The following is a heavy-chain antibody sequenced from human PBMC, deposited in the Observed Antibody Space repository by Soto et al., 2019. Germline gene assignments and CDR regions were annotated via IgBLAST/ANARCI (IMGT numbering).Heavy chain of an antibody. CDR3: ATVFNEVPAAISGYYYGSGSPTQYYYYGMDV. D-gene: IGHD3-10*01. V-gene: IGHV1-24*01. Sequence: ASVKVSCKVSGYTLTELSMHWVRQAPGKGLEWMGGFDPEDGETIYAQKFQGRVTMTEDTSTDTAYMELSRLRSEDTAVYYCATVFNEVPAAISGYYYGSGSPTQYYYYGMDVWGQGTTVSVSS. CDR1: GYTLTELS. CDR2: FDPEDGET. J-gene: IGHJ6*02.